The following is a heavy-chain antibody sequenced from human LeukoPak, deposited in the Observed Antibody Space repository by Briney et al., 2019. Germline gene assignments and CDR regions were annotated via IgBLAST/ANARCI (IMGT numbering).Heavy chain of an antibody. D-gene: IGHD3-3*01. Sequence: GGSLRLSCAASGFTFSSYEMNWVRQAPGKGLVWVSHINSDGSSTSYADSVKGRFTISRDNAKNTLYLQMNSLRAEDTAVYYCARAASDYDFWSGYWQNYYYYYMDVWGKGTTVTVSS. CDR3: ARAASDYDFWSGYWQNYYYYYMDV. CDR1: GFTFSSYE. CDR2: INSDGSST. J-gene: IGHJ6*03. V-gene: IGHV3-74*01.